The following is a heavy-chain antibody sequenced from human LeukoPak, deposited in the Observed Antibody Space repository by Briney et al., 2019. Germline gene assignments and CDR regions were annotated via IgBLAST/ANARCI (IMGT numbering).Heavy chain of an antibody. CDR3: AREAIVGATTDAFDI. CDR2: INTDESST. V-gene: IGHV3-74*01. CDR1: GFTFSSYW. Sequence: PGGSLRLSCAASGFTFSSYWMRWVRQAPGKGLVWISRINTDESSTSYADSVKGRFTISRDNAKNTLYLQMNSLRAEDTAVYYCAREAIVGATTDAFDIWGQGTMVTVSS. J-gene: IGHJ3*02. D-gene: IGHD1-26*01.